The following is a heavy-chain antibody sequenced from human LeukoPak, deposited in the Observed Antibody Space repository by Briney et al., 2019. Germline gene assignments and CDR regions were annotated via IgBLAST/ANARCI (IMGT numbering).Heavy chain of an antibody. CDR1: GFTFSSYS. V-gene: IGHV3-21*01. D-gene: IGHD3-3*01. CDR3: ARGGHYDFWSGVKRPFDY. J-gene: IGHJ4*02. CDR2: ISSSSSYI. Sequence: PGGSLRLSCAASGFTFSSYSMTWVRQAPGKGLEWVSSISSSSSYIYYADSVKGRFTISRDNSKNTLYLQMNSLRAEDTAVYYCARGGHYDFWSGVKRPFDYWGQGTLVTVSS.